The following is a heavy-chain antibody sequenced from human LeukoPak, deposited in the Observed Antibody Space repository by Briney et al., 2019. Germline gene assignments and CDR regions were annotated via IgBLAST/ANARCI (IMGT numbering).Heavy chain of an antibody. V-gene: IGHV5-51*01. J-gene: IGHJ4*02. CDR1: GYSFTSYW. Sequence: GESLKISCKGFGYSFTSYWIGWVRQMPGKGLEWMGIIYPGDSDTRYSPSFQGQVTISADKSINTAYLQWSNLKASDTAMYYCATAPNPLLDYWGQGTLVTVSS. CDR3: ATAPNPLLDY. D-gene: IGHD1-14*01. CDR2: IYPGDSDT.